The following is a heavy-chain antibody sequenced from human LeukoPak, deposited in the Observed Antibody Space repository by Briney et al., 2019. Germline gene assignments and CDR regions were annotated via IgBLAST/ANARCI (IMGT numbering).Heavy chain of an antibody. CDR1: GFIFDDYA. J-gene: IGHJ4*02. CDR2: ISGNRGTT. Sequence: GGSLRLSCVASGFIFDDYAMHWVRQAPGKGLEWVSIISGNRGTTYYADSVKGRFTMSRDNSKNSLYLQMNSLRTEDTAFYYCAKDHYDSSGNDFDYWGQGTLVTVSS. CDR3: AKDHYDSSGNDFDY. D-gene: IGHD3-22*01. V-gene: IGHV3-43*02.